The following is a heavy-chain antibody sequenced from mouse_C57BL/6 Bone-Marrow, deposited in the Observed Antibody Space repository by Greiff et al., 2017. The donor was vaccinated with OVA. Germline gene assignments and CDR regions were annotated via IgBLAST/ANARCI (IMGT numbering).Heavy chain of an antibody. D-gene: IGHD3-2*02. J-gene: IGHJ3*01. CDR1: GYPFTSYW. Sequence: QVQLQQPGTELVKPGASVKLSCKASGYPFTSYWMHWLKQRPGQGLEWIGNINPSNGGTNYNEKFKSKATLTVDKSSSTAYMQLSSLTSEDSAVYYCARPDSSGYWFAYWGQGTLVTVSA. CDR3: ARPDSSGYWFAY. CDR2: INPSNGGT. V-gene: IGHV1-53*01.